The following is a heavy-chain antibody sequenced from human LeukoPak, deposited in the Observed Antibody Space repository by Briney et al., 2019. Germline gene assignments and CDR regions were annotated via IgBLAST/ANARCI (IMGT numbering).Heavy chain of an antibody. CDR1: RYTFTSYD. J-gene: IGHJ5*02. CDR2: MNPNSGNT. V-gene: IGHV1-8*01. Sequence: RASVKVSCKASRYTFTSYDINWVRQATGQGLEWMGWMNPNSGNTGYAQKFQGGVTMTRNTSISTAYMELSSLRSEDTAVYYCASRYCSGGSCYLFDPWGQGTLVTVSS. D-gene: IGHD2-15*01. CDR3: ASRYCSGGSCYLFDP.